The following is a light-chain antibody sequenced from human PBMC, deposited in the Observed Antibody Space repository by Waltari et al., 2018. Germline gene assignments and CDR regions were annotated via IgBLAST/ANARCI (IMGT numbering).Light chain of an antibody. Sequence: DIQMTQSPSTLSASVGDRIIITCRASQSISNWLAWYQQKPGKAPKLLIYKAFTLETGVPSRFSASGSGTVFTLTISSLQPDDFATYYCQQYNSYSLLTFGGGTKVEIE. CDR2: KAF. CDR3: QQYNSYSLLT. V-gene: IGKV1-5*03. J-gene: IGKJ4*01. CDR1: QSISNW.